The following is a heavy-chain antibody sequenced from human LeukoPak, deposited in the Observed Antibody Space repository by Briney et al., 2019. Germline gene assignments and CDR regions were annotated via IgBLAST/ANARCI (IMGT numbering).Heavy chain of an antibody. CDR1: GFTFSSYA. CDR2: ISDSGDTT. D-gene: IGHD3-10*01. V-gene: IGHV3-23*01. J-gene: IGHJ4*02. Sequence: PGGSLRLSCGASGFTFSSYAISWVRQAPGKGLEWVSGISDSGDTTYYADSVKGRFTISRDNSKNTLYLQMNSLRAEDTAVYYCAKDDTYYYGIDYRGQGTLVTVSS. CDR3: AKDDTYYYGIDY.